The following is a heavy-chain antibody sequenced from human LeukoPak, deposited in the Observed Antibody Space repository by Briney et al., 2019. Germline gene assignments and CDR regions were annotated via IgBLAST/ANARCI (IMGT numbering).Heavy chain of an antibody. CDR1: GFTFSSYN. V-gene: IGHV3-48*04. J-gene: IGHJ4*02. CDR3: ARGVDYTEEY. Sequence: GGSLRLSCAASGFTFSSYNMNWVRQAPGKGLEWVSYIGRSSNTKYYEDSVKGRFTISRDNATNSLYLQMNRLRAEDTAMYYFARGVDYTEEYWGQRTLFTVSS. D-gene: IGHD4-11*01. CDR2: IGRSSNTK.